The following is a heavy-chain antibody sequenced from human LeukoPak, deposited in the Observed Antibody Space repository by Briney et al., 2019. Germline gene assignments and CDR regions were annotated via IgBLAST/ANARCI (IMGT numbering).Heavy chain of an antibody. Sequence: GGSLRLSCAASGFTFRSYAMSWVRQAPGKGLEWVSTLSGSDSSTYYADSVKGRFIISRDNSKNTLYLQMNSLRAEDTAVYYCAKYSSSWYTPQDYWGQGTLVTVSS. CDR2: LSGSDSST. J-gene: IGHJ4*02. V-gene: IGHV3-23*01. CDR3: AKYSSSWYTPQDY. CDR1: GFTFRSYA. D-gene: IGHD6-13*01.